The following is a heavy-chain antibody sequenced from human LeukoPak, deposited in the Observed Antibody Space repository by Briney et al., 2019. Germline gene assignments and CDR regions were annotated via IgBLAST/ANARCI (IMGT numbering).Heavy chain of an antibody. D-gene: IGHD3-16*02. CDR1: GGSISSYY. V-gene: IGHV4-59*01. J-gene: IGHJ4*02. CDR2: IYYSGST. Sequence: SETLSLTCTVSGGSISSYYWSWIRQPPGKGLEWIGYIYYSGSTNYNPSLKCRVTISVDTSKNQFSLKLSSVTAADTAVYYCARSLIKFGGVIDDYWGQGTLVTVSS. CDR3: ARSLIKFGGVIDDY.